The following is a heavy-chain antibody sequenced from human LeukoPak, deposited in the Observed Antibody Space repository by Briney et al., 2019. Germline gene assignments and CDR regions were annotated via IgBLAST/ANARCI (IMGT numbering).Heavy chain of an antibody. D-gene: IGHD6-6*01. CDR1: GFTFSSYE. Sequence: PGGSLRLSCAASGFTFSSYEMNWVRQAPGKGLEWVSYISSSGSTIYYADSVKGRFTISRDNAKNSLYLQMNSLRAEDTAVYYCARDLRASIAARPAYWGQGTLVTVSS. V-gene: IGHV3-48*03. CDR3: ARDLRASIAARPAY. CDR2: ISSSGSTI. J-gene: IGHJ4*02.